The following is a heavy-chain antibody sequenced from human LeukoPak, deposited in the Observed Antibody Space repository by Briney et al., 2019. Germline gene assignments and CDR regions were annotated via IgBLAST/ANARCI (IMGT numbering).Heavy chain of an antibody. D-gene: IGHD2-2*01. CDR2: INHSGST. J-gene: IGHJ5*02. CDR1: GGSFSGYY. Sequence: PPETLSLTCAVYGGSFSGYYWSWIRQPPGKGLEWIGEINHSGSTNYNPSLKSRVTISVDTSKNQFSLKLSSVTAADTAVYYCARGSRRGPAALRRSNWFDPWGQGTLVTVSS. V-gene: IGHV4-34*01. CDR3: ARGSRRGPAALRRSNWFDP.